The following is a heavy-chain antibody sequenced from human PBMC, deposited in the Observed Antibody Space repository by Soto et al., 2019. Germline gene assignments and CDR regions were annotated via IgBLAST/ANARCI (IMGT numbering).Heavy chain of an antibody. CDR1: GYTFTSYA. J-gene: IGHJ4*02. V-gene: IGHV1-3*01. CDR3: ARAVAVAADFDY. D-gene: IGHD6-19*01. Sequence: GASVKVSCKASGYTFTSYAMHWVRQAPGQRLEWMGWINAGNGNTKYSQKFQGRVTITRDTSASTAYMELSSLRSEDTAVCYCARAVAVAADFDYWGLGNMVTSPQ. CDR2: INAGNGNT.